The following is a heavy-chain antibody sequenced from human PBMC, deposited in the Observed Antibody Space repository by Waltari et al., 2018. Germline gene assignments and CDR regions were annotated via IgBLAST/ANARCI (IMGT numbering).Heavy chain of an antibody. D-gene: IGHD2-8*01. CDR3: ARDDNINGASDAFDI. V-gene: IGHV3-7*01. Sequence: EVSLVESGGDLAQPGESLRRSCAASGFSLTNYWMSWVRQVPGKGLEWVADINESGSKKYYVDSVKGRFTISRDNAKNSVDLQMNSLRVEDTAVYYCARDDNINGASDAFDIWGQGTMVTVSS. CDR1: GFSLTNYW. J-gene: IGHJ3*02. CDR2: INESGSKK.